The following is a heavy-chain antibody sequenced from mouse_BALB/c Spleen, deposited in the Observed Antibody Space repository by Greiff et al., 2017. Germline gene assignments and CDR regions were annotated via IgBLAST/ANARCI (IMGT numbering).Heavy chain of an antibody. D-gene: IGHD2-3*01. CDR3: ASIYDGFFAY. Sequence: EVQLQQSGAELVKPGASVKLTCTASGFNIKDTYMHWVKQRPEQGLEWIGRIDPANGNTKYDPKFQGKATITADTSSNTAYLQLSSLTSEDTAVYYCASIYDGFFAYWGQGTLVTVSA. CDR2: IDPANGNT. J-gene: IGHJ3*01. V-gene: IGHV14-3*02. CDR1: GFNIKDTY.